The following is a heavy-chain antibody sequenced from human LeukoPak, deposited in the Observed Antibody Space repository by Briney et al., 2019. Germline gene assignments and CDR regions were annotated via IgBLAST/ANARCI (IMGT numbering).Heavy chain of an antibody. V-gene: IGHV3-23*01. D-gene: IGHD4-17*01. CDR2: ISASGDNT. Sequence: GGSLRLSCDASGFTVNSYAMNWVRQAPGKGLEWVSVISASGDNTYYADSVKGRFTISRDDSKNTAYLQMNSLRADDTAVYHCAKGGRRHYGDYVAFWGQGTLVTVSS. J-gene: IGHJ4*02. CDR3: AKGGRRHYGDYVAF. CDR1: GFTVNSYA.